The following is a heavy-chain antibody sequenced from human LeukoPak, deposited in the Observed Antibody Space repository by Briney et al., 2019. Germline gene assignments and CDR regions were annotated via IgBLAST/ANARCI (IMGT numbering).Heavy chain of an antibody. J-gene: IGHJ4*02. D-gene: IGHD3-22*01. V-gene: IGHV1-24*01. CDR2: FDPEDGET. CDR1: GGTFSSYA. CDR3: ATIDGHYDSSGY. Sequence: ASVKVSCKASGGTFSSYAISWVRQAPGQGLEWMGGFDPEDGETIYAQKFLGRVTMTEDTSTDTAYMELSSLRSEDTAVYYCATIDGHYDSSGYWGQGTLVIVSS.